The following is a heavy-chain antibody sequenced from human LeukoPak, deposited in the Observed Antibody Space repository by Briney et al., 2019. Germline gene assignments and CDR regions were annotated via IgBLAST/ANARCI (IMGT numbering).Heavy chain of an antibody. CDR1: GFTFSSYS. V-gene: IGHV3-48*01. Sequence: GGSLRLSCAASGFTFSSYSMNWVRQAPGKGLEWVSYISSSSSTIYYADSVKGRFTISRDNAKNSLYLQMNSLRAEDTAVYYCARDLDYGDIIDAFDIWGQGTMVTVSS. D-gene: IGHD4-17*01. CDR2: ISSSSSTI. CDR3: ARDLDYGDIIDAFDI. J-gene: IGHJ3*02.